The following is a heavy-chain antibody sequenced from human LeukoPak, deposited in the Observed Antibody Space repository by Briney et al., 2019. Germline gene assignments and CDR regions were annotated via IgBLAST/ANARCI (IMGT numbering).Heavy chain of an antibody. CDR2: INPNSGGT. Sequence: ASVKVSCKASGYTFTGYYMHWVRRAPGQGLEWMGWINPNSGGTNYAQKFQGRVTMTRDTSISTAYMELSRLRSDDTAVYYCAREFRIAAAGDAFDIWGQGTMVTVSS. D-gene: IGHD6-13*01. CDR1: GYTFTGYY. J-gene: IGHJ3*02. V-gene: IGHV1-2*02. CDR3: AREFRIAAAGDAFDI.